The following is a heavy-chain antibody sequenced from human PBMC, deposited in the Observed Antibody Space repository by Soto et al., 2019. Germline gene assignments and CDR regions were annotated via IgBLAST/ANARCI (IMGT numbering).Heavy chain of an antibody. D-gene: IGHD6-6*01. V-gene: IGHV3-48*03. CDR1: GFTFSSYE. CDR2: ISSSGSTI. CDR3: AIDAWGFKQLDRADDAFDN. J-gene: IGHJ3*02. Sequence: PGGSLRLSCAASGFTFSSYEMNWVRQAPGKGLEWVSYISSSGSTIYYADSVEGRFTISRDNAKNSLYLQMNSLRAEDTAVYYCAIDAWGFKQLDRADDAFDNWGQGTMVTVSS.